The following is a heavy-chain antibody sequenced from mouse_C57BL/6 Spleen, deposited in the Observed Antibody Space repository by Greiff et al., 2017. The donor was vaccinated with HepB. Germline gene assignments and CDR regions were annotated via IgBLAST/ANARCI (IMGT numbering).Heavy chain of an antibody. Sequence: VQLQESGAELVRPGPSVKMSCKASGYTFTNYWIGWAKQRPGHGLEWIGDIYPGGGYTNYNEKFKGKATLTADKSSSTAYMQFSSLTSEDSAIYYCARGGYYFDYWGQGTTLTVSS. V-gene: IGHV1-63*01. CDR3: ARGGYYFDY. CDR2: IYPGGGYT. J-gene: IGHJ2*01. CDR1: GYTFTNYW.